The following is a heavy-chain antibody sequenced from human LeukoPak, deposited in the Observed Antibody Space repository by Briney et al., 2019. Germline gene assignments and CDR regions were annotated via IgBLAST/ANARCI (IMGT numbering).Heavy chain of an antibody. CDR2: ISYDGPNK. Sequence: GRSLRLSCAASGFTFSTYAMHWVRQAPGKGLEWVAAISYDGPNKRYADSVKGRFTIPRDNSKNTPYLQMNSLRAEDTAVYHCARGVRIAVAGYIDYWGQGTLVTVSS. V-gene: IGHV3-30*04. D-gene: IGHD6-19*01. CDR3: ARGVRIAVAGYIDY. CDR1: GFTFSTYA. J-gene: IGHJ4*02.